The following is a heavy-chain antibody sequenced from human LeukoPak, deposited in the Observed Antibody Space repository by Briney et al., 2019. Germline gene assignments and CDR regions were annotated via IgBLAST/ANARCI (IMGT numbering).Heavy chain of an antibody. CDR3: ATVVGRGRYFDGKAFDY. Sequence: PGGSLRLSCAASEFTFSTYVMSWVRQAPGRGLEWVSAIAGDSGSTYHADSVKGRFTISRDNSKNTLYLQMNSLRAEDTAVYYCATVVGRGRYFDGKAFDYWGQGTLVTVSS. CDR1: EFTFSTYV. J-gene: IGHJ4*02. CDR2: IAGDSGST. D-gene: IGHD3-9*01. V-gene: IGHV3-23*01.